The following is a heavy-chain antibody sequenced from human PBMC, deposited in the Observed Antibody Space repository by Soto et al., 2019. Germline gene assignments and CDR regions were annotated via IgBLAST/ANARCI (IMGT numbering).Heavy chain of an antibody. J-gene: IGHJ4*02. CDR1: GFSLTTSGVG. V-gene: IGHV2-5*02. CDR2: IYWDDDK. Sequence: QITLNESGPTPVKPRQTLTLTCTFSGFSLTTSGVGVGWIRKPPGKAPEWLALIYWDDDKRYRPSLKSRLTISKDTSKNQVVLTMAELDPADTSTYYCAHRVLRTVFGLVTTTAIYFDFWGQGPPVAVS. D-gene: IGHD3-3*01. CDR3: AHRVLRTVFGLVTTTAIYFDF.